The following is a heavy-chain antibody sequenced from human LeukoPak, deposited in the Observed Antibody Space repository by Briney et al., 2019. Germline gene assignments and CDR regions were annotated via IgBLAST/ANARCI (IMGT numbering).Heavy chain of an antibody. V-gene: IGHV4-4*07. CDR2: IYTSGST. CDR1: GGSISSYY. J-gene: IGHJ4*02. D-gene: IGHD3/OR15-3a*01. Sequence: PSETLSLTCTVSGGSISSYYWSWIRQPAGKGLEWIGRIYTSGSTNYNPSLKSRVTISVDKSKNQFSLKLSSVTAADTAVYCCARERGTGLFDYWGQGTLVTVSS. CDR3: ARERGTGLFDY.